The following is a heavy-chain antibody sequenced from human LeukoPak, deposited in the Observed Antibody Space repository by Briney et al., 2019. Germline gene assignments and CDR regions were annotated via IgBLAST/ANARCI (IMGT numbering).Heavy chain of an antibody. CDR2: ISAYNGNT. J-gene: IGHJ4*02. CDR3: AREPDYYGSGSYNY. CDR1: GGTFTSYG. D-gene: IGHD3-10*01. Sequence: ASVTVSCKASGGTFTSYGISWVRQAPGQGLEWMGWISAYNGNTNYAQKLQGRVTMTTDTSTSTAYMELRSLRSDDTAVYYCAREPDYYGSGSYNYWGQGTLVTVSS. V-gene: IGHV1-18*01.